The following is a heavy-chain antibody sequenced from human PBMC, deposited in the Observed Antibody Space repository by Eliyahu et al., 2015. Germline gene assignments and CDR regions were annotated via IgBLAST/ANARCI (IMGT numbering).Heavy chain of an antibody. Sequence: QVQLQQWGAGLLKPSEXLSLTCAVYGGSFSGYYWSWIRQPPGKGLEWIGQINHSGSSNYNPSLKSRVTISVDTSKNQFSLRLSPVTAADTAVYYCARGGNYYGSGSYYTTPREFDPWGQGTLVTVSS. J-gene: IGHJ5*02. D-gene: IGHD3-10*01. CDR2: INHSGSS. CDR3: ARGGNYYGSGSYYTTPREFDP. CDR1: GGSFSGYY. V-gene: IGHV4-34*01.